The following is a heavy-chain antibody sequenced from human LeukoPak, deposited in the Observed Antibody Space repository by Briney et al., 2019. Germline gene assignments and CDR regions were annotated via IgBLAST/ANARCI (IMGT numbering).Heavy chain of an antibody. D-gene: IGHD3-10*01. CDR3: ARDQGSYGSGSYYDY. J-gene: IGHJ4*02. CDR2: IYYSGST. V-gene: IGHV4-59*01. Sequence: PSENLSLTCTVSGGSISSYYWSWIRQPPGKGLEWIGYIYYSGSTNYNPSLKSRVTISVDTSKNQFSLKLSSVTAADTAVYYCARDQGSYGSGSYYDYWGQGTLVTVSS. CDR1: GGSISSYY.